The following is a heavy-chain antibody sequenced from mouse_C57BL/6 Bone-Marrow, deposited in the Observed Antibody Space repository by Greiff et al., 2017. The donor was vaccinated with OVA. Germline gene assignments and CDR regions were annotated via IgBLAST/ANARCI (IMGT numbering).Heavy chain of an antibody. CDR1: GFSLTSYG. J-gene: IGHJ4*01. V-gene: IGHV2-9*01. D-gene: IGHD2-3*01. CDR3: AKHIYDGYYDYYAMDY. CDR2: IWGGGST. Sequence: VQLQESGPGLVAPSQSLPITCTVSGFSLTSYGVDWVRQPPGKGLEWLGVIWGGGSTNYNSALMSRLSISKDNSKSQVFLKMNSLQTDDTAMYYCAKHIYDGYYDYYAMDYWGQGTSVTVSS.